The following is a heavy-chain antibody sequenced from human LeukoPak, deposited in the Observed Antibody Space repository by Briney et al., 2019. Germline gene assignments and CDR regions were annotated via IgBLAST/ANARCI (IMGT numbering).Heavy chain of an antibody. D-gene: IGHD4-11*01. CDR3: VHRRIYSPFDY. Sequence: SGPTLVKPTQTLTLTCTFSGFSLSTSGVGVGWVRQPPGKALEWLALIYWDDDKRYNSSLKSRLTTTKDTSKNQVVLTMTNVDPVDIATYYCVHRRIYSPFDYWGQGALVTVSS. J-gene: IGHJ4*02. CDR2: IYWDDDK. CDR1: GFSLSTSGVG. V-gene: IGHV2-5*02.